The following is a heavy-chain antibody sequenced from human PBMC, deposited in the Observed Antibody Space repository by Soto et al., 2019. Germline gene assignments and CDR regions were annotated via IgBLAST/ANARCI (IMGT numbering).Heavy chain of an antibody. CDR1: GGSISSYY. CDR3: ARGDILTGIPLY. J-gene: IGHJ4*02. CDR2: IYYSGST. Sequence: SETLSLTCTVSGGSISSYYWSWIRQPPGKGLEWIGYIYYSGSTNYNPSLKSRVTISVDTSKNQFSLKLSSVTAADTAVYYCARGDILTGIPLYWGQGTLVTVSS. D-gene: IGHD3-9*01. V-gene: IGHV4-59*01.